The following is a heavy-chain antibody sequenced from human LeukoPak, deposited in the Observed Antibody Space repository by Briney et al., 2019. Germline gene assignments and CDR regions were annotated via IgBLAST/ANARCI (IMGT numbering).Heavy chain of an antibody. CDR3: ARHHTRGSTAHFDY. D-gene: IGHD5-18*01. CDR1: GFIFRDYS. CDR2: ISSGGTTI. V-gene: IGHV3-48*01. J-gene: IGHJ4*02. Sequence: GGSLRLSCVGSGFIFRDYSMNWVRQATGEGLEWLSYISSGGTTIYYTDSMKGRFTISRDNSKNTLYLQMNSLRAEDTAVYYCARHHTRGSTAHFDYWGQGTLVTVSS.